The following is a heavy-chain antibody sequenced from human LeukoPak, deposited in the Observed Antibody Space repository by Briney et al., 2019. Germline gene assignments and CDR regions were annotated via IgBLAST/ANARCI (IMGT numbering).Heavy chain of an antibody. CDR1: GGXFSGHY. V-gene: IGHV4-34*01. Sequence: SETLSLTCAVYGGXFSGHYCRWIRQPPGKGLEWIGTISHSGSTNYNPSVKSRVTISVDMSTNQFSLKLTSVTAADTAVYYCATRTYYYDNPALSHDYWGQGTLVTVSS. CDR2: ISHSGST. D-gene: IGHD3-22*01. J-gene: IGHJ4*02. CDR3: ATRTYYYDNPALSHDY.